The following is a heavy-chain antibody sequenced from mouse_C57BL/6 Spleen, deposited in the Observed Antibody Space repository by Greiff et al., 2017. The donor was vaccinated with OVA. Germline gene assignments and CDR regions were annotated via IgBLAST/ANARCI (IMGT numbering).Heavy chain of an antibody. CDR1: GYSFTGYY. V-gene: IGHV1-42*01. CDR3: ARYYGSSDYFDY. J-gene: IGHJ2*01. CDR2: INPSTGGT. D-gene: IGHD1-1*01. Sequence: EVQLQQSGPELVKPGASVKISCKASGYSFTGYYMNWVKQSPEKSLEWIGEINPSTGGTTYNQKFKAKATLTVDKSSSTAYMQLKSLTSEDSAVYYCARYYGSSDYFDYWGQGTTLTVSS.